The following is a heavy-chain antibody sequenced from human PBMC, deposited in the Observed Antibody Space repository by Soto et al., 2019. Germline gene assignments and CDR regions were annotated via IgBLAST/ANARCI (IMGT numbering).Heavy chain of an antibody. CDR1: GGSISSGGYY. CDR3: ARVRGNXXXXWFDP. V-gene: IGHV4-31*02. CDR2: IYHSGTT. Sequence: LCGGSISSGGYYWSWIRQHPGKGLEWIGYIYHSGTTYYNPSLKSRVTISVDTSKNQFSLKLTSVTAADTAVYYCARVRGNXXXXWFDPWGQGTLVTVSS. J-gene: IGHJ5*02.